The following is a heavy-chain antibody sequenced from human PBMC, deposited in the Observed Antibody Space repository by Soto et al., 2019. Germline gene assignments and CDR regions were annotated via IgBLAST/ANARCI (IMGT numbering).Heavy chain of an antibody. D-gene: IGHD1-1*01. CDR2: IYHRGST. Sequence: TLALTCAVSVGSISSGGDSWSCIRQPPGKGLEWIGYIYHRGSTYYNPSLKSRVTISVDRSKNQFSLKLSSVTAADTAVYYCARGLVATREDWFDPWGQGTLVTVSS. J-gene: IGHJ5*02. CDR3: ARGLVATREDWFDP. CDR1: VGSISSGGDS. V-gene: IGHV4-30-2*01.